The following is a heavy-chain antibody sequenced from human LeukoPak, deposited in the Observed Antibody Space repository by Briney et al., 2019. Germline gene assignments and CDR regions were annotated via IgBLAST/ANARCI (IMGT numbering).Heavy chain of an antibody. Sequence: ASVKVSCKASGYTFTSCGISWVRQAPGQGLEWMGWISAYNGNTNYAQKLQGRVTMTTDTSTSTAYMELRSLRSDDTAVYYCARGPYYYDSSGYYFGYWGQGTLVTVSS. CDR1: GYTFTSCG. J-gene: IGHJ4*02. CDR3: ARGPYYYDSSGYYFGY. V-gene: IGHV1-18*01. D-gene: IGHD3-22*01. CDR2: ISAYNGNT.